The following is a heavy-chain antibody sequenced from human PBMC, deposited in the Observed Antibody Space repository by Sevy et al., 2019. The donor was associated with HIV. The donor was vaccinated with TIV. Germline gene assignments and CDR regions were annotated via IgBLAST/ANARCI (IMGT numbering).Heavy chain of an antibody. Sequence: SETLSLTCAVSGGSISSYYWTWIRQPPGKGLEWIGYVNYRGSTNYNPSLKSRLTRSVDISKNQFSLKLTSVTAADTAVYYCARDSSTGITVHGVVTYGMDVWGQGTTVTVSS. CDR3: ARDSSTGITVHGVVTYGMDV. J-gene: IGHJ6*02. CDR2: VNYRGST. V-gene: IGHV4-59*01. D-gene: IGHD3-3*01. CDR1: GGSISSYY.